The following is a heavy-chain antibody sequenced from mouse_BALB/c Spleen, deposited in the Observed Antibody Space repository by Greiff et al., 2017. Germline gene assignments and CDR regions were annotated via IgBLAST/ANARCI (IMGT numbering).Heavy chain of an antibody. CDR3: ARLYYDYHRFAY. CDR1: GFTFSSFG. D-gene: IGHD2-4*01. V-gene: IGHV5-17*02. CDR2: ISSGSSTI. J-gene: IGHJ3*01. Sequence: EVKLVESGGGLVQPGGSRKLSCAASGFTFSSFGMHWVRQAPDKGLEWVAYISSGSSTIYYADKVKGRFTISRDNPNNTLFLQMTSLSSEDTAMYYCARLYYDYHRFAYWGQGTLVTVSA.